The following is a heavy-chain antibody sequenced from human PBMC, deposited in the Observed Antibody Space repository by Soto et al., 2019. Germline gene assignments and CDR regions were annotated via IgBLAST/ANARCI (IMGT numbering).Heavy chain of an antibody. CDR3: ARSPGYSSGWYAPFDY. V-gene: IGHV1-3*01. Sequence: ASVKVSCKASGYTFTSYAMHWVRQAPGQRLEWMGWINAGNGNTKYSQKFQGRVIITRDTSASTAYMELSSLRSEDTAVYYCARSPGYSSGWYAPFDYWGQGTLVTVSS. D-gene: IGHD6-19*01. CDR2: INAGNGNT. J-gene: IGHJ4*02. CDR1: GYTFTSYA.